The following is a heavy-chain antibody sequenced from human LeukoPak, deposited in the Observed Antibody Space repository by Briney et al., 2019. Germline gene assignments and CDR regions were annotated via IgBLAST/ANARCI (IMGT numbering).Heavy chain of an antibody. V-gene: IGHV4-4*07. CDR3: ARGGYSSSWFNY. CDR2: IYTSGST. J-gene: IGHJ4*02. Sequence: SETLSLTCTVSGVSISSYYWSWLRQPAGKGLEWIGRIYTSGSTNYNPSLKSRVTMSVDTSKNQFSLKLSSVTAADTAVYYCARGGYSSSWFNYWGQGTLVTVSS. CDR1: GVSISSYY. D-gene: IGHD6-13*01.